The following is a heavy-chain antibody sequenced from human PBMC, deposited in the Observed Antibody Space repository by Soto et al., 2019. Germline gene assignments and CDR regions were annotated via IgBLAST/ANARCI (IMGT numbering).Heavy chain of an antibody. Sequence: QVQLVESGGGVVQPGRSLRLSCAASGFTFSSYGMHWVRQAPGKGLEWVAVISYVGSNKYYADSVKGRYTISRDNSKNTLYLQMNSLRAEDTAVYYCAKDHVTYGRIAAAATFDYWGQGTLVTVSS. D-gene: IGHD6-13*01. CDR3: AKDHVTYGRIAAAATFDY. V-gene: IGHV3-30*18. CDR1: GFTFSSYG. CDR2: ISYVGSNK. J-gene: IGHJ4*02.